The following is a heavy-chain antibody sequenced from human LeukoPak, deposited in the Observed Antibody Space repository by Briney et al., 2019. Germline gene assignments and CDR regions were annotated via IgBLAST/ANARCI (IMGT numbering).Heavy chain of an antibody. J-gene: IGHJ6*03. CDR3: ARDRTYYDFWSGYSSFYYYYMDV. CDR2: IYHSGST. CDR1: GYSISSGYY. V-gene: IGHV4-38-2*02. Sequence: SETLSLTCTVSGYSISSGYYWGWIRQPPGKGLEWIGSIYHSGSTYYNPSLKSRVTISVDTSKNQFSLKLSSVTAADTAVYYCARDRTYYDFWSGYSSFYYYYMDVWGKGTTVTVSS. D-gene: IGHD3-3*01.